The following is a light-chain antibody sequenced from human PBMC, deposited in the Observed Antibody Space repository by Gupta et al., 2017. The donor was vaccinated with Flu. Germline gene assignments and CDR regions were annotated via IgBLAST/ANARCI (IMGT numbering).Light chain of an antibody. Sequence: DIQLPQSPSSLSASVGDRVTITCQASQDISNYLNWYQQKPGKAPKLLIYVASNLETGVPARFSGRASGTDLTFTISILHTEDIATYYCHQDVNIPRTFGEGTTVEIK. CDR3: HQDVNIPRT. CDR2: VAS. J-gene: IGKJ4*02. V-gene: IGKV1-33*01. CDR1: QDISNY.